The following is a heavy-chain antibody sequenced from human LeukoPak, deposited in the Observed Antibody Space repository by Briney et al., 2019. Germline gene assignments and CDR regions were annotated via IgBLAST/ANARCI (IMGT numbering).Heavy chain of an antibody. CDR3: AKSITIFAVVTGFDY. J-gene: IGHJ4*02. Sequence: LPGGSLRLSRAASGFTFSSYAMSWVRQAPGKGLEWVSTISDSGGSTYYADSVKGRFTISRDNSKNTLYLQMNSLRAEDTAVYYCAKSITIFAVVTGFDYWGQGTLVTVSS. D-gene: IGHD3-3*01. V-gene: IGHV3-23*01. CDR2: ISDSGGST. CDR1: GFTFSSYA.